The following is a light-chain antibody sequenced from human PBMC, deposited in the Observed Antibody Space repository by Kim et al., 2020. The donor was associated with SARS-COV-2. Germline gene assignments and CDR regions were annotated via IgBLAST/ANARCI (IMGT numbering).Light chain of an antibody. Sequence: GQSVTIPCTGTSSDVGGYNYVSWYQQHPGKAPKVLIYDVSKRPSGVPDRFSGTKSGNTASLTISGLQGEDEADYYCCSYAGSYTEVFGGGTKVTVL. CDR3: CSYAGSYTEV. J-gene: IGLJ2*01. CDR1: SSDVGGYNY. V-gene: IGLV2-11*01. CDR2: DVS.